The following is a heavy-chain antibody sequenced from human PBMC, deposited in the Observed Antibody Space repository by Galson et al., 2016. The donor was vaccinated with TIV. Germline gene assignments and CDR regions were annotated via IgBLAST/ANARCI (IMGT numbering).Heavy chain of an antibody. Sequence: SLRLSCVASGFAVSDNYFNWVRQAPGKGLEWVSLISDNGNTNYADFVKGRFTVSRDNSKNTVYLQMNSLRAEDTALYYCARERRYCGNECYLKYYFGMDVWGQGTTVTVS. D-gene: IGHD2-21*01. J-gene: IGHJ6*02. CDR1: GFAVSDNY. CDR3: ARERRYCGNECYLKYYFGMDV. CDR2: ISDNGNT. V-gene: IGHV3-66*03.